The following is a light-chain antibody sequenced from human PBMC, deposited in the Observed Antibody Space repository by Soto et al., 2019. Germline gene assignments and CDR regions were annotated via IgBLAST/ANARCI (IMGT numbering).Light chain of an antibody. J-gene: IGKJ1*01. CDR3: KQYGSSPGT. Sequence: EIVLTQSPGTLSLSPGERATLSCRASQSVSSSYLAWYQQKPGQAPRLLIYGASSRATGIPDRFSGSGSGTDFTLTISRLEPAGFAVYYCKQYGSSPGTFGQGTKVEIK. CDR2: GAS. V-gene: IGKV3-20*01. CDR1: QSVSSSY.